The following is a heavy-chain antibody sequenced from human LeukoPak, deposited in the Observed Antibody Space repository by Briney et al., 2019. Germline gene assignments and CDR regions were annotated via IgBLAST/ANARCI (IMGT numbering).Heavy chain of an antibody. CDR1: GLNVSTNY. CDR3: ARDVRGGGDYQYYFDH. D-gene: IGHD4-17*01. V-gene: IGHV3-66*01. J-gene: IGHJ4*02. CDR2: IYIDGST. Sequence: GGSLRLSCAASGLNVSTNYMSWVRQTPGKGLEWISVIYIDGSTYFVNSVRGRFTISRDHSKNTVSLQMSRLRVEDTAIYYCARDVRGGGDYQYYFDHWGQGTLVTVSS.